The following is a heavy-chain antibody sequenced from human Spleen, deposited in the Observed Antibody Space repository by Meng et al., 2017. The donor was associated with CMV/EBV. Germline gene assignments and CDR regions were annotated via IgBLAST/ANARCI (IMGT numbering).Heavy chain of an antibody. Sequence: ASVKVSCKTSGGTFSSYPISWVRQAPGQGLEWMGWISAYNGNTNYAQKLQGRVTMTTDTSTSTAYMELRSLRSDDTAVYYCARLGQQAYGMDVWGQGTTVTVSS. CDR3: ARLGQQAYGMDV. CDR1: GGTFSSYP. CDR2: ISAYNGNT. D-gene: IGHD6-13*01. J-gene: IGHJ6*02. V-gene: IGHV1-18*01.